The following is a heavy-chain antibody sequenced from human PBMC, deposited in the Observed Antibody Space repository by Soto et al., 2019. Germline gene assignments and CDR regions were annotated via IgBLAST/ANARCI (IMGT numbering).Heavy chain of an antibody. CDR2: ISYDGGNN. V-gene: IGHV3-30-3*01. D-gene: IGHD3-10*01. J-gene: IGHJ4*02. CDR1: VFTFSSHA. Sequence: QVQLVESGGGVVQPGTSLRLSCAASVFTFSSHAMHWVRQAPGKGLEWVALISYDGGNNNYTDSVKGRFTISRDDSNNTLYLHMNSLRSEDKAVDYCARACHYYGSGSYSDFDYRGQGTRVTVSS. CDR3: ARACHYYGSGSYSDFDY.